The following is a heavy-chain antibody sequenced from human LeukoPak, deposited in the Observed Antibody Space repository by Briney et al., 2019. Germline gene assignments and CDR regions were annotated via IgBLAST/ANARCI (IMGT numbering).Heavy chain of an antibody. CDR2: ISSDGNTK. CDR3: ARRRIVGSTDDAFDI. CDR1: GFTFSSYA. D-gene: IGHD1-26*01. J-gene: IGHJ3*02. Sequence: GGSLRLSCTASGFTFSSYAMHWVRRAPGKGLEWAAVISSDGNTKYYADSVEGRFTISRDNSNNTLYLQMNSLGADDTAIYYCARRRIVGSTDDAFDIWGQGTMVTFSS. V-gene: IGHV3-30-3*01.